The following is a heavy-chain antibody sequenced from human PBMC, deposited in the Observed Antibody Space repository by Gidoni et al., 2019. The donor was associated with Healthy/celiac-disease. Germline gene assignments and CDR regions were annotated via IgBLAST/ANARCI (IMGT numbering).Heavy chain of an antibody. Sequence: QVQLVQSGAEVKKPGASVKVSCTASGYTFPGYYVHWVRQAPGQGLEWLGWINPNSGGTNYEQKFQGRVTMTRDTSISRAYMELRRLRSEDTAVYYCAREETPMVTNGLGYWGQGTLVTGPS. J-gene: IGHJ4*02. V-gene: IGHV1-2*02. CDR3: AREETPMVTNGLGY. CDR2: INPNSGGT. CDR1: GYTFPGYY. D-gene: IGHD5-18*01.